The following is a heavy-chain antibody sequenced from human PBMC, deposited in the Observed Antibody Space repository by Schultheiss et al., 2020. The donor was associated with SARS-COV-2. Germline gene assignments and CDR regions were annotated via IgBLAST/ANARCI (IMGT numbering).Heavy chain of an antibody. J-gene: IGHJ4*02. V-gene: IGHV3-48*04. CDR1: GFTFSSYS. Sequence: GGSLRLSCAASGFTFSSYSMNWVRQAPGKGLEWVSYISSSGSTIYYADSVKGRFTISRDNAKNSLYLQMNSLRAEDTAVYYCARVGTNVLLWFRELFYFDYWGQGTLVTVSS. CDR2: ISSSGSTI. D-gene: IGHD3-10*01. CDR3: ARVGTNVLLWFRELFYFDY.